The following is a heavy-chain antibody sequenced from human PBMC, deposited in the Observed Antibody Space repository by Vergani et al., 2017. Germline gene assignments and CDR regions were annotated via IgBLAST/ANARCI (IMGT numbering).Heavy chain of an antibody. CDR1: GGSISSSSYY. CDR2: IYYSGST. Sequence: QLQLQESGPGLVKPSETLSLTCTVSGGSISSSSYYWGWIRQPPGKGLEWIGSIYYSGSTYYNPSLKSRVTISVDTSKNQFSLKLSSVTAADTAVYYCARDSPTVTTFPSWAYYYYGMDVWGQGTTVTVSS. CDR3: ARDSPTVTTFPSWAYYYYGMDV. D-gene: IGHD4-11*01. J-gene: IGHJ6*02. V-gene: IGHV4-39*07.